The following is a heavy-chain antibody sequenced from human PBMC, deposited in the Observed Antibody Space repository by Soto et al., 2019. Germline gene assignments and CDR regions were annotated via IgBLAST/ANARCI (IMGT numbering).Heavy chain of an antibody. Sequence: QERLVQSGAEVRKPGSSVKVSCKVTGGTSTRYAINWVRQAPGQGLEWMGGIVPMFGTSKYAEKFQGRVTITVNTSTNIAYMALRSLRSEDTAVYYCNRGSEYDFWSGYLWGQGNLVAVSS. CDR1: GGTSTRYA. CDR3: NRGSEYDFWSGYL. CDR2: IVPMFGTS. V-gene: IGHV1-69*06. D-gene: IGHD3-3*01. J-gene: IGHJ4*02.